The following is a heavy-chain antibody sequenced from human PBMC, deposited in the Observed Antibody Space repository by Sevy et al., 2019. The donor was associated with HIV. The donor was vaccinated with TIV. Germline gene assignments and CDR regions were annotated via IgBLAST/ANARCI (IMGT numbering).Heavy chain of an antibody. CDR3: TTEGLYCSGGSCYSEGFDY. V-gene: IGHV3-15*01. D-gene: IGHD2-15*01. CDR1: GFTLSNAW. J-gene: IGHJ4*02. Sequence: GGSLRLSCAASGFTLSNAWMSWVRQAPGKGLEWVGPIKSKTDGGTTDYADYAAPVKGRFTISTNDSQNTLYLQMNSLKTEDTAVYYCTTEGLYCSGGSCYSEGFDYWGQGTLVTVSS. CDR2: IKSKTDGGTTDYA.